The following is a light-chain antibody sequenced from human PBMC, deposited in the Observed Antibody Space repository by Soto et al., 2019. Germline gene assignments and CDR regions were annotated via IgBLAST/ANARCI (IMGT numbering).Light chain of an antibody. V-gene: IGLV2-14*03. CDR3: SSYTGSAALAI. CDR1: SIDVGGYNY. J-gene: IGLJ2*01. Sequence: QSALTQPASVSGSLGQSITISCTGTSIDVGGYNYVSWYQQHPGQAPKLLIYDVSHRPSGISYRFSGSKSGNTASLTISGLQAEDEADYYCSSYTGSAALAIFGGGTKLTVL. CDR2: DVS.